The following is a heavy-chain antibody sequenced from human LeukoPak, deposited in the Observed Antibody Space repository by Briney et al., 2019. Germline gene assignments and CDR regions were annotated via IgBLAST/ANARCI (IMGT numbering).Heavy chain of an antibody. CDR1: GGSFSGYY. CDR2: INHSGST. J-gene: IGHJ4*02. Sequence: KPSVTLSLTCAVYGGSFSGYYWSWIRQPPGKGLEWIGQINHSGSTNYNPSLKSRVTISVDTTKNQFSLKVSSVTAADTAVYYCARGLLSGIAVAGSDYFDYWGQGTLVTVSS. V-gene: IGHV4-34*01. D-gene: IGHD6-19*01. CDR3: ARGLLSGIAVAGSDYFDY.